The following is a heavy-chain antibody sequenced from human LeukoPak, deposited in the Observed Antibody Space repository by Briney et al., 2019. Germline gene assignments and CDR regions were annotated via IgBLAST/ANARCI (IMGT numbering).Heavy chain of an antibody. CDR3: ARGPRSRLERLNYFDY. Sequence: ASVNVSCKASGYTFTGYYMHWVRQAPGQGLEWMGWINPNTGGTNYAQKFQGRVTMTRDTSSSTAYMELTRLTSDDTAVYYCARGPRSRLERLNYFDYWGQGTLVTVSS. CDR2: INPNTGGT. D-gene: IGHD6-25*01. V-gene: IGHV1-2*02. J-gene: IGHJ4*02. CDR1: GYTFTGYY.